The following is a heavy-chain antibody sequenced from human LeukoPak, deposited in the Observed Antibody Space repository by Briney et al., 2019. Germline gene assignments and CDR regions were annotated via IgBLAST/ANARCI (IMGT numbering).Heavy chain of an antibody. CDR1: GASLSSGSYY. CDR2: IYPSGST. V-gene: IGHV4-61*02. J-gene: IGHJ6*03. Sequence: SQTLSLTCTVSGASLSSGSYYWSWIRQPAGKGLEWIGRIYPSGSTDYNPSLKSRVTMSVDTSKNQFSLKLSSVTAADTAVYYCARDAGGPYYYGSGSYYKTRFYYYYYMDVWGKGTTVTISS. CDR3: ARDAGGPYYYGSGSYYKTRFYYYYYMDV. D-gene: IGHD3-10*01.